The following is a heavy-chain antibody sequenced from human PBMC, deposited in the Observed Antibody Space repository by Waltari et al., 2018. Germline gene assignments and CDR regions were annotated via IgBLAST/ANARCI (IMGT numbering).Heavy chain of an antibody. D-gene: IGHD3-3*01. CDR2: MHSGENTA. CDR1: GFTFSNYW. V-gene: IGHV3-74*01. J-gene: IGHJ4*02. CDR3: ARGPDFWSGPDY. Sequence: EVQLVESGGDLVLPGGSLRLSCAASGFTFSNYWMHWVRQAPGKGLMWVSRMHSGENTATYADSVKGRFTISRDNAKNTLNLQMNSLRLEDTAVYYCARGPDFWSGPDYWGQGTLVTVSS.